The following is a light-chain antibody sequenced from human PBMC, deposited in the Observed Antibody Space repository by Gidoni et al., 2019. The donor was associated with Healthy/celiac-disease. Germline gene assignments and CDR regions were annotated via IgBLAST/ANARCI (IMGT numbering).Light chain of an antibody. Sequence: NFMLTQPHSVSESPGKTGTISCNRSSGSIASNYVQWYQQRPGSSPPPVIYEDNQRPSGVPVRFSGSIDSSSNSASLTISGLKTEDEADYYCQSYDSSNQGVFGGGTKLTVL. V-gene: IGLV6-57*01. J-gene: IGLJ3*02. CDR2: EDN. CDR1: SGSIASNY. CDR3: QSYDSSNQGV.